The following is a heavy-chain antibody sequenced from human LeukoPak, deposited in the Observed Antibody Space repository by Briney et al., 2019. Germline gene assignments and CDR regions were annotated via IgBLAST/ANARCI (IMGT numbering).Heavy chain of an antibody. D-gene: IGHD3-10*01. CDR1: GYIFTTYW. CDR3: ARRRTMRGYFDY. Sequence: GESLKISCKGSGYIFTTYWIGWVRQMPGKGLEWMGIIYPGDSDTRYSPSFQGQVTISAGKSISTAYLQWSSLKASDTAIYYCARRRTMRGYFDYWGQGTLVTVSS. CDR2: IYPGDSDT. J-gene: IGHJ4*02. V-gene: IGHV5-51*01.